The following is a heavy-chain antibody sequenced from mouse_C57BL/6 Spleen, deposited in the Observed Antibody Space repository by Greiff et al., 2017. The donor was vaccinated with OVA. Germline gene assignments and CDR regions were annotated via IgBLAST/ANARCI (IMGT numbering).Heavy chain of an antibody. D-gene: IGHD2-3*01. CDR2: IYPRSGNT. CDR3: ARGIYEAIDY. Sequence: VQLVESGAELARPGASVKLSCKASGYTFTSYGISWVKQRTGQGLEWIGEIYPRSGNTYYNEKFKGKATLTADKSSSTAYMELRSLTSEDSAVYFCARGIYEAIDYWGQGTTLTVSS. V-gene: IGHV1-81*01. CDR1: GYTFTSYG. J-gene: IGHJ2*01.